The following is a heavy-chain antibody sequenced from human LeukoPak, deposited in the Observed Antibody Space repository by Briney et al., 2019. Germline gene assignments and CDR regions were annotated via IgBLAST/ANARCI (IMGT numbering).Heavy chain of an antibody. CDR2: IIPIFGTA. CDR1: GGTVSSYA. J-gene: IGHJ4*02. D-gene: IGHD1-26*01. Sequence: SVKVSCKASGGTVSSYAISWVRQAPGQGLEWMGGIIPIFGTANYAQKFQGRVTITTDESTSTAYMELSSLRSEDTAVYYCARGGVVGATPEAFDYWGQGTLVTVSS. V-gene: IGHV1-69*05. CDR3: ARGGVVGATPEAFDY.